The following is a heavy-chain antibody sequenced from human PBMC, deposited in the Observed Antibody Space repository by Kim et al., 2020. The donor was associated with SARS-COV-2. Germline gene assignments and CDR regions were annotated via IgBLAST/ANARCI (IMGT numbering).Heavy chain of an antibody. V-gene: IGHV3-11*01. J-gene: IGHJ4*02. D-gene: IGHD5-18*01. Sequence: GGSLRLSCAASGFTFSDYHMNWIRQAPGKGLEWLSYISSRSNYIYYADSVRGLFTISRDNAKDSLYLEMNSLRAEDTAVYFCARGPARGYSYGYYFDYWGQGTLVTVSS. CDR3: ARGPARGYSYGYYFDY. CDR1: GFTFSDYH. CDR2: ISSRSNYI.